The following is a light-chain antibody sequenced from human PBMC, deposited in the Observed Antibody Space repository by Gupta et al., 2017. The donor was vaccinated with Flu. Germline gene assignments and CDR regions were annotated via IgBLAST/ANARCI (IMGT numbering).Light chain of an antibody. Sequence: QSVLTEPPSVSAAPGQKVTISCSGSSSNIGNNYVSWYQHPPATTPKLLIYDNNKRPSGMPDRFSGSKSGTSATLGITGLQTGDEADYYCGTWDTRLSAAVFGGGTQLTVL. CDR1: SSNIGNNY. CDR2: DNN. CDR3: GTWDTRLSAAV. J-gene: IGLJ7*01. V-gene: IGLV1-51*01.